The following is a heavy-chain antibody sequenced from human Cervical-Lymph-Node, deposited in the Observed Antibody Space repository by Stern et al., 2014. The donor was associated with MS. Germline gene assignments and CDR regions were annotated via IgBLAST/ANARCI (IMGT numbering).Heavy chain of an antibody. J-gene: IGHJ4*02. CDR3: AKGETTVTTNFDY. V-gene: IGHV3-30*18. D-gene: IGHD4-17*01. CDR2: ISYDGSNK. Sequence: VQLVESGGGVVQPGRPLRLSCAASGFTFRSYGMHWVRQAPGKGLEWVALISYDGSNKYYEDSGKGRVTISSHNSKKQLSVQKNSLRAEDTAVYYCAKGETTVTTNFDYWGQGTLVTVSS. CDR1: GFTFRSYG.